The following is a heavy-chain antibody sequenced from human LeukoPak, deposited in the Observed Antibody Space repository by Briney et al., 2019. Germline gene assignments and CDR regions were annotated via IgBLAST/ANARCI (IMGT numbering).Heavy chain of an antibody. D-gene: IGHD5-18*01. CDR1: GFTFSSYY. V-gene: IGHV3-23*01. J-gene: IGHJ4*02. Sequence: GGSLRLSCAASGFTFSSYYMSWVRQAPGKGLEWVSAISVSGESTYYADSVKGRFTISRDNSKNTLYLQMNSLRAEDTALYYCAKHGYSYDYYFDYWGQGTLVTVSS. CDR2: ISVSGEST. CDR3: AKHGYSYDYYFDY.